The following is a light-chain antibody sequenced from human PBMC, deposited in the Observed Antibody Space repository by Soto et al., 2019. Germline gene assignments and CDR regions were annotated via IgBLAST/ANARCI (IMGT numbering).Light chain of an antibody. CDR2: AAS. V-gene: IGKV1-17*01. CDR1: QGVGNG. CDR3: LQHDVNPLT. J-gene: IGKJ1*01. Sequence: DIQMTQSPSSLSASVGDRVAITCRASQGVGNGLSWFQQKPGKAPKRLIFAASILQSGVPSRSSVSGSGTEFTLTISSLQPEDFATYYCLQHDVNPLTFGQGTRVEIK.